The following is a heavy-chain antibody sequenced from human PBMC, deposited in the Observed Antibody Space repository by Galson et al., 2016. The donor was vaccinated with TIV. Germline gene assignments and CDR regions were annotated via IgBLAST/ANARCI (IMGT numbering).Heavy chain of an antibody. D-gene: IGHD3-16*01. V-gene: IGHV3-23*01. J-gene: IGHJ6*02. CDR2: VSGGGDNT. Sequence: SLRLSCAASGFTFSSYAMSWVRQAPGKGLEWVSGVSGGGDNTYYADSVKGRFTVSRDNSGNTLYLQMSGLRAEDTAVYYCARDRVIDAYYYHDTYGLDVWGLGTTVTVSS. CDR3: ARDRVIDAYYYHDTYGLDV. CDR1: GFTFSSYA.